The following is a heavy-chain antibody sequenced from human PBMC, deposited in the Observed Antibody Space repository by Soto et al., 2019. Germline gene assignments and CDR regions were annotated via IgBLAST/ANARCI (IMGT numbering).Heavy chain of an antibody. CDR2: IYWDDDK. J-gene: IGHJ4*02. CDR3: AHSLIPNWGSRGAFDY. CDR1: GFSLSTSGVG. D-gene: IGHD7-27*01. Sequence: QITLKESGPTLVKPTQTLTLTCTFSGFSLSTSGVGVGWIRQPPGKALEWLALIYWDDDKRYSPSLKSRLTIAKDTAKNPTVPTTTNMDPVDTATYYCAHSLIPNWGSRGAFDYWGQGTLVTVSS. V-gene: IGHV2-5*02.